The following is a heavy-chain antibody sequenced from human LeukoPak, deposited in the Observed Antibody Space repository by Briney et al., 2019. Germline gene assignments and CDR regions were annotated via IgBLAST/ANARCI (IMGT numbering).Heavy chain of an antibody. CDR1: GGSISSYY. CDR2: IYYSGST. Sequence: DPSETLSLTCTVSGGSISSYYWSWIRQPPGKGLEWIGYIYYSGSTNYNPSLKSRVTISVDTSKNQFSLKLSSVTAADTAVYYCARNPGGGNSAPFDYWGQGTLVTVSS. V-gene: IGHV4-59*08. D-gene: IGHD4-23*01. J-gene: IGHJ4*02. CDR3: ARNPGGGNSAPFDY.